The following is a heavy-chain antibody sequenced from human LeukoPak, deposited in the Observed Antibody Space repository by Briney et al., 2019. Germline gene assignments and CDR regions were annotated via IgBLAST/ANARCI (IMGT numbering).Heavy chain of an antibody. D-gene: IGHD2-2*01. V-gene: IGHV3-30*03. CDR2: ISYDGSNK. J-gene: IGHJ6*02. CDR1: GFTFSNAW. CDR3: AGPVPAADYYYYYGMDV. Sequence: GGSLRLSCAASGFTFSNAWMSWVRQAPGKGLEWVAVISYDGSNKYYADSVKGRFTISRDNSKNTLYLQMDSLRAEDTAVYYCAGPVPAADYYYYYGMDVWGQGTTVTVSS.